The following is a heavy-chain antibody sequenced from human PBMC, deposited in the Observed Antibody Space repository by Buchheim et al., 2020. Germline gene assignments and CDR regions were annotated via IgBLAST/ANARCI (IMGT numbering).Heavy chain of an antibody. D-gene: IGHD2-2*01. CDR2: INHSGST. V-gene: IGHV4-34*01. Sequence: QVQLQQWGAGLLKPSETLSLTCAVYGGSFSGYYWSWIRQPPGKGLEWIGEINHSGSTNYNPSLKSRVTISVDTSKNQFSLKLSSVTAADTAVYYCASSIVVPAAIRGEDYYYYGMDVWGQGTT. J-gene: IGHJ6*02. CDR3: ASSIVVPAAIRGEDYYYYGMDV. CDR1: GGSFSGYY.